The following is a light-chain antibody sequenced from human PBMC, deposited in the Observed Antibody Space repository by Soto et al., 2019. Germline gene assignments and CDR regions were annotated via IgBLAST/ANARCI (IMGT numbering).Light chain of an antibody. Sequence: AIRMTQSPSSLSASTGDRVTITCRASQGISSYLAWYQQKPGKAPKLLIYAASTLQSGVPSRFSGSGSGTDFTLTISCLQSEDVATYYCQQYYSYLWTFGQGTKVEIK. V-gene: IGKV1-8*01. J-gene: IGKJ1*01. CDR3: QQYYSYLWT. CDR1: QGISSY. CDR2: AAS.